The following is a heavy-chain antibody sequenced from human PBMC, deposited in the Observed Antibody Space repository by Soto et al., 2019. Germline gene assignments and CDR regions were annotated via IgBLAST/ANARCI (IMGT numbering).Heavy chain of an antibody. Sequence: SETLSLTCTVSGGSISSYYWSWIRQPPGKGLEWIGYIYYSGSTNYNPSLKSRVTISVDTSKNQFSLKLSSVTAADTAVYYCARRKQGGKYYYYYMDVWGKGTTVTVSS. CDR1: GGSISSYY. CDR2: IYYSGST. J-gene: IGHJ6*03. CDR3: ARRKQGGKYYYYYMDV. D-gene: IGHD3-16*01. V-gene: IGHV4-59*01.